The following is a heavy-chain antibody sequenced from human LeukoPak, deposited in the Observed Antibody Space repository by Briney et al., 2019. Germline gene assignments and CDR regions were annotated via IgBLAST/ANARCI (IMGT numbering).Heavy chain of an antibody. CDR3: ARDQVETERGLARSSGWWGLGAFDI. CDR2: INAGNGNT. Sequence: ASVKVSCKASGYTFTSYAMHWVRQAPGQRLEWMGWINAGNGNTKYSQKFQGRVTITRDTSASTAYMELSSLRSEDTAVYYCARDQVETERGLARSSGWWGLGAFDIWGQGTMVTVSS. J-gene: IGHJ3*02. CDR1: GYTFTSYA. V-gene: IGHV1-3*01. D-gene: IGHD6-19*01.